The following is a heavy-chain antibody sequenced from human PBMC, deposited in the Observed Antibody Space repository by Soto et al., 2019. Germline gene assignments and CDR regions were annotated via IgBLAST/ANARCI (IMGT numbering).Heavy chain of an antibody. V-gene: IGHV4-38-2*02. J-gene: IGHJ4*02. CDR1: GSSMTSGPF. CDR3: ARDNYCYETCGYRMFDY. Sequence: QVQLQESGPGLVKSSETLSLTCAVSGSSMTSGPFWGWIRQSPGKGLEWIGSIYHTGNTFYSPSLQSRASIALDTSKNQFSLRLTSMTAADPAVYYCARDNYCYETCGYRMFDYWGQGILVTVSS. CDR2: IYHTGNT. D-gene: IGHD3-22*01.